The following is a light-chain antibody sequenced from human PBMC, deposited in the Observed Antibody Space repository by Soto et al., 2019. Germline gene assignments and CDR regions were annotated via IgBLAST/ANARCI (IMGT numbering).Light chain of an antibody. Sequence: DIVMTQSPDSLAVSLGERATIHCKSSQIVLYSSNNKNYVAWYQQKPGQPPRLLIYWASTRESGVPDRFSGSGSGTDFNLTISSLKAEDVAVYYCQQYYSSPNTFGQGTKLEIK. CDR2: WAS. V-gene: IGKV4-1*01. CDR3: QQYYSSPNT. J-gene: IGKJ2*01. CDR1: QIVLYSSNNKNY.